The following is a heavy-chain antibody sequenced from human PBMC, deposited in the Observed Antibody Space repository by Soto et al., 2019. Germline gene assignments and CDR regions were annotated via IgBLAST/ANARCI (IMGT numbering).Heavy chain of an antibody. CDR2: ISYDGSNK. J-gene: IGHJ4*02. CDR1: GFTFSSYG. D-gene: IGHD5-18*01. Sequence: QVQLVESGGGVVQPGRSLRLSCAASGFTFSSYGMHWVRQSPGKGLEWVAVISYDGSNKYYADSVKGRVTISRDNSKNTLYRQMNSLRAEDTAVYYCAEGESYGRHWGQGTLVPVSS. CDR3: AEGESYGRH. V-gene: IGHV3-30*03.